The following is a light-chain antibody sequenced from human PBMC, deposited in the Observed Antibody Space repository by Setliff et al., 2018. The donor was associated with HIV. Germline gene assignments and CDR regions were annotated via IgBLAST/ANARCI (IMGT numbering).Light chain of an antibody. CDR3: AAWDDSLSGYV. CDR2: RNN. Sequence: SASGTPGQRVTIPCSGSSSNVGSNYVYWYQQLPGTAPKLLIYRNNQRPSGVPARFSGSKSGTSASLAISGLRSEDEADYYCAAWDDSLSGYVFGTGTKVTVL. CDR1: SSNVGSNY. J-gene: IGLJ1*01. V-gene: IGLV1-47*01.